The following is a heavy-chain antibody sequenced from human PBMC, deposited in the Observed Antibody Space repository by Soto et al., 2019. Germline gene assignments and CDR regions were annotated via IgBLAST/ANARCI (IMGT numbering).Heavy chain of an antibody. CDR3: ARAPLFYRSHAYYFDY. CDR2: IYYSGST. J-gene: IGHJ4*02. Sequence: PSETLSLTCTVSGGSISSYYWSWIRQPPGKGLEWIGYIYYSGSTNYNPSLKSRVTISVDTSKNQFSLKLSSVTAADTAVYYCARAPLFYRSHAYYFDYRGPGTLVTLSS. CDR1: GGSISSYY. D-gene: IGHD3-10*01. V-gene: IGHV4-59*01.